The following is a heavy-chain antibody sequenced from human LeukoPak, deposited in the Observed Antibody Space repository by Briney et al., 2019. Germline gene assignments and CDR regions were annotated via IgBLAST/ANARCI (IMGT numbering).Heavy chain of an antibody. CDR1: GCSISNSNL. CDR2: ISLTGLT. CDR3: SRENGAFSPFGY. Sequence: PSGTLTLTCGVSGCSISNSNLRSWLRQPPGQGLEWIGEISLTGLTHYNPSLESRVTVSLDKSKNQLYLNLTSVTAADTAVYYCSRENGAFSPFGYWSQGTL. J-gene: IGHJ4*02. V-gene: IGHV4-4*02. D-gene: IGHD2-8*01.